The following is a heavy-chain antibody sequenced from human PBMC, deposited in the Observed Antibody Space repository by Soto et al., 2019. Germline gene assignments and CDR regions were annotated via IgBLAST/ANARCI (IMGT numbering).Heavy chain of an antibody. V-gene: IGHV1-69*02. CDR3: ARDSGHCSGGSCYSRAFDI. CDR1: GGTFSSYT. D-gene: IGHD2-15*01. J-gene: IGHJ3*02. CDR2: IIPILGIA. Sequence: SVKVSCKASGGTFSSYTISWVRQAPGQGLEWMGRIIPILGIANYAQKFQGRVTITADKSTSTAYMELSSLRSEDTAVYYCARDSGHCSGGSCYSRAFDIWGQGTMVTVSS.